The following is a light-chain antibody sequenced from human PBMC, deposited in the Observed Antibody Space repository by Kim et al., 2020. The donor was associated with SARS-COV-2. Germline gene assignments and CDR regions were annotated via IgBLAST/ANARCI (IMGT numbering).Light chain of an antibody. V-gene: IGKV1-9*01. CDR1: QGISTY. J-gene: IGKJ5*01. CDR2: DAS. Sequence: DIQLTQSPSFLSASVGDRVTITCRASQGISTYLAWYQQKPGKALKLLIYDASTLETGVPSRFSGRGSGTEFTLTISSLQPEDFATYYCQQLKSYPITFGQGTRLEIK. CDR3: QQLKSYPIT.